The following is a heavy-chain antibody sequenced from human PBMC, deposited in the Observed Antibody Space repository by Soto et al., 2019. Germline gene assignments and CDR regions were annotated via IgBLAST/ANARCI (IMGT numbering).Heavy chain of an antibody. J-gene: IGHJ5*02. CDR3: ARGASRIAAAGNWFDP. V-gene: IGHV4-59*08. CDR1: GGSISSYY. Sequence: SETLSLTCTVSGGSISSYYWSWIRQPPGKGLEWIGYIYYSGSTYYNPSLKSRVTISVDTSKNQFSLKLSSVTAADTAVYYCARGASRIAAAGNWFDPWGQGTLVTVSS. CDR2: IYYSGST. D-gene: IGHD6-13*01.